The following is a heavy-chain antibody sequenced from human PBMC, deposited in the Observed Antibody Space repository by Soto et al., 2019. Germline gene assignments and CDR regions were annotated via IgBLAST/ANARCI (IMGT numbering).Heavy chain of an antibody. J-gene: IGHJ5*02. V-gene: IGHV1-2*02. CDR1: GYTFTGYY. CDR2: INPNSGGT. D-gene: IGHD3-22*01. CDR3: ARGGITMIVVGENWFDP. Sequence: ASVKVSCKASGYTFTGYYMHWVRQAPGQGLEWMGWINPNSGGTNYAQKSQGRVTMTRDTSISTAYMELSRLRSDDTAVYYCARGGITMIVVGENWFDPWGQGTLVTVSS.